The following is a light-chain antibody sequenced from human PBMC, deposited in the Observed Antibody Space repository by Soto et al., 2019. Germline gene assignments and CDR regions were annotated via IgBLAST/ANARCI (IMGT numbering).Light chain of an antibody. J-gene: IGKJ2*01. V-gene: IGKV3-20*01. CDR3: QQYGSSPNT. CDR2: GAS. CDR1: QSVRSSY. Sequence: EIVLTQSPGTLSLSPGERATLSCRASQSVRSSYLAWYQQKPGQAPRILIYGASSRATGIPDRFSGSGSGTDLTLTISRLEPEDFAVYYCQQYGSSPNTFGQGTKLEIK.